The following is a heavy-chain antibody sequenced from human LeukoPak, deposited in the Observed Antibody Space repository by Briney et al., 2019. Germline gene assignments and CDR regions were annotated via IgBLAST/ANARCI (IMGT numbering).Heavy chain of an antibody. D-gene: IGHD3-22*01. V-gene: IGHV1-18*01. CDR1: GCTFTSYG. J-gene: IGHJ5*02. CDR3: ARDSARYYYDSSGYPYNWFDP. Sequence: SVKVSCKASGCTFTSYGISWVRQAPGQGLEWIGWISAYNGNTNYAQKLQGRVTMTTDTSTSTAYMELRSLRSDDTAVYYCARDSARYYYDSSGYPYNWFDPWGQGTLVTVSS. CDR2: ISAYNGNT.